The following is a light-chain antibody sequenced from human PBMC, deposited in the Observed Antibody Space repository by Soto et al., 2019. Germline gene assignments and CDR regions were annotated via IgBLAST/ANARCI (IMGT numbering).Light chain of an antibody. CDR2: GAS. J-gene: IGKJ2*01. Sequence: EIALTQSPGTLSLSPGEGATLSCRASQSIDSGYLAWYQQKPGQALRLLMYGASSRPTGISDRFSGSGSGTDFTLTISRLEPEDFAAYYCQQYGTPPFTFGQGTKLEIK. CDR1: QSIDSGY. CDR3: QQYGTPPFT. V-gene: IGKV3-20*01.